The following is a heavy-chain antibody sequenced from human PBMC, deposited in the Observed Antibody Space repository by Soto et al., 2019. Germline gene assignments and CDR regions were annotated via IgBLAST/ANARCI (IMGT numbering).Heavy chain of an antibody. CDR1: GGTFSSYA. D-gene: IGHD1-26*01. CDR2: IIPIFGTA. J-gene: IGHJ4*02. CDR3: ARGAWELFDY. Sequence: ASVKVSCKASGGTFSSYAISWVRQAPGQGLEWMGGIIPIFGTANYTQKLQGRVTMTTDTSTSTAYMELRSLRSDDTAVYYCARGAWELFDYWGQGTLVTVSS. V-gene: IGHV1-69*05.